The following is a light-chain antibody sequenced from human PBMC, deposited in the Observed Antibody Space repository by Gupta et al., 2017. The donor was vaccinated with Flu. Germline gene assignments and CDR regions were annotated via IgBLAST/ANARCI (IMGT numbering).Light chain of an antibody. Sequence: DRFTITGRASQSISSSLAWYQQKPGKAPNLLIYESSKLERGVPSRFSGSGSGTQFTLTISCLQPDDFATYYCQQYNSYSGYSFGQGTKVDIK. CDR2: ESS. CDR3: QQYNSYSGYS. CDR1: QSISSS. V-gene: IGKV1-5*03. J-gene: IGKJ2*03.